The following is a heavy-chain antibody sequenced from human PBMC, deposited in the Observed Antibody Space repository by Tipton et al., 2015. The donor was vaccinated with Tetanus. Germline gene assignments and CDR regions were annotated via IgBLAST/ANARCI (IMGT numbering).Heavy chain of an antibody. V-gene: IGHV4-59*01. CDR3: ARGGSYSYGPRGFDL. CDR1: GGSISNYY. J-gene: IGHJ2*01. Sequence: TLSLTCTVSGGSISNYYWNWIRQSPGKGLEWLGNIYYSGDTDYNPSLQSRATISLDTAKNHFSLRLNSVTAADTAVYYCARGGSYSYGPRGFDLWGRGTLVTVSS. CDR2: IYYSGDT. D-gene: IGHD5-18*01.